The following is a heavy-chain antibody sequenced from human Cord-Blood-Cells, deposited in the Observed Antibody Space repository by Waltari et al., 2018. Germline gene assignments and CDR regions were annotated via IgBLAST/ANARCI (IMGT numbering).Heavy chain of an antibody. V-gene: IGHV1-3*01. CDR2: INAGNGNT. D-gene: IGHD4-17*01. CDR1: GYTFTSYA. J-gene: IGHJ5*02. Sequence: QVQLVQSGAEVKKPGASVKVSCKASGYTFTSYAMHWVRQAPGQRLEWMGWINAGNGNTKYSQKFQGRVTITRDTSASTAYMELSSLRSEDTAVYYCTREAVRSMFDPWGQGTLVTVSS. CDR3: TREAVRSMFDP.